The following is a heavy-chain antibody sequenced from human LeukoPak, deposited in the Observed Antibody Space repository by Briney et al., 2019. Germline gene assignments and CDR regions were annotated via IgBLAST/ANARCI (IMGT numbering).Heavy chain of an antibody. D-gene: IGHD5-12*01. J-gene: IGHJ4*02. CDR2: INHSGST. CDR3: ARGGWLPGDY. CDR1: GGSFSGYY. Sequence: SETLSLTCAVYGGSFSGYYWSWIRQPPGKGLDWIGEINHSGSTNYNPSLKSRVTISVDTSKNQFSLKLSSVTAADTAVYYCARGGWLPGDYWGQGTLVTVSS. V-gene: IGHV4-34*01.